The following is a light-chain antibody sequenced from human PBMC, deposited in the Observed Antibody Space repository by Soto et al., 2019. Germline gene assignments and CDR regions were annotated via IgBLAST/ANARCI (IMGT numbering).Light chain of an antibody. CDR3: QQYNNSPWT. Sequence: EIVLTQSPGTLSLSPGERATLSCSASQSLRANYVAWYRQKPGQAPSLVVDGASVRGTCIPDRFSGRGSGTDFTLTISRLEPEELAVYYCQQYNNSPWTFGQGTRVEIK. J-gene: IGKJ1*01. CDR2: GAS. CDR1: QSLRANY. V-gene: IGKV3-20*01.